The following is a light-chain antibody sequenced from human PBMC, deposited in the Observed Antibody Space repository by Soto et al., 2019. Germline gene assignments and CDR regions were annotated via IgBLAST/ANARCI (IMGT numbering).Light chain of an antibody. CDR2: GAS. CDR1: QGISSY. J-gene: IGKJ4*01. CDR3: QQLNSYPFT. V-gene: IGKV1-9*01. Sequence: IQLTQSPSSLSASVGDRVTITCRASQGISSYLAWYQQKPGKAPNLLIYGASTLQSGVPSRFSGSRSGTDFTLTISSLQPEDFASYYCQQLNSYPFTFGGGTKVEI.